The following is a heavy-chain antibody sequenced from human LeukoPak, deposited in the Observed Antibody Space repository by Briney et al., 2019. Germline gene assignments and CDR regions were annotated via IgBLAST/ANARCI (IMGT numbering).Heavy chain of an antibody. Sequence: GGSLRLSCAASGFTFSSYEMNWVRQAPGKGLEWVSYISSSGSTIYYADSVKGRFTISRDNAKNSLYLQMNSLRAEDTAVYYCARALRDGSGSYYNALALDYWGQGTLVTVSS. CDR1: GFTFSSYE. CDR3: ARALRDGSGSYYNALALDY. CDR2: ISSSGSTI. D-gene: IGHD3-10*01. J-gene: IGHJ4*02. V-gene: IGHV3-48*03.